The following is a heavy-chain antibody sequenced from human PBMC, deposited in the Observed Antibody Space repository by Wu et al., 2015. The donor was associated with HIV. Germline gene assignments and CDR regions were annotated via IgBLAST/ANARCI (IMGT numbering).Heavy chain of an antibody. Sequence: QVQLVQSGAEVKKPGASVKVSCKASGYTFTDYYMHWVRQAPGQGLEWMGGIIPIFGTTNYAQNFQGRVTFTADESTAYMEINSLRSEDTAVYYCARDTVCSGTNCYSADYWGQGTLVTVSS. CDR2: IIPIFGTT. D-gene: IGHD2-2*01. J-gene: IGHJ4*02. V-gene: IGHV1-69*01. CDR1: GYTFTDYY. CDR3: ARDTVCSGTNCYSADY.